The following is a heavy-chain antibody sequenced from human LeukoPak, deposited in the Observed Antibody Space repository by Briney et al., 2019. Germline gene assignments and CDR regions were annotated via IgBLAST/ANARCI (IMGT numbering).Heavy chain of an antibody. CDR1: GVSISSSSYY. CDR2: IYYSGST. J-gene: IGHJ4*02. V-gene: IGHV4-39*07. Sequence: PSETLSLTCTVSGVSISSSSYYWGWIRQPPGKGLEWIGSIYYSGSTYYNPSLKSRVTISVDTSKNQFSLKLSSVTAADTAVYYCARSIDYYDSSGYYYLFDYWGQGTLVTVSS. CDR3: ARSIDYYDSSGYYYLFDY. D-gene: IGHD3-22*01.